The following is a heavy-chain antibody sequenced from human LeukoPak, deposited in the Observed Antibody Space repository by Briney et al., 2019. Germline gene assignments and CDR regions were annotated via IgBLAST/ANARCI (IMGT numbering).Heavy chain of an antibody. Sequence: ASVKVSCKAPGYTFTSYYMHWVRQAPGQGLEWMGIINPSGGSTSYAQKFQGRVTMTRDTSTSTVYMELSSLRSEDTAVYYCARERPTIAARSSNWFDPWGQGTLVTVSS. V-gene: IGHV1-46*01. D-gene: IGHD6-6*01. CDR2: INPSGGST. CDR1: GYTFTSYY. J-gene: IGHJ5*02. CDR3: ARERPTIAARSSNWFDP.